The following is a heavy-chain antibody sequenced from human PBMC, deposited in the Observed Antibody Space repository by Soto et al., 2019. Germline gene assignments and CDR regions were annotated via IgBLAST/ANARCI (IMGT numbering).Heavy chain of an antibody. CDR3: ARLNRGGMDV. CDR1: GGSFSGYY. V-gene: IGHV4-34*01. D-gene: IGHD3-10*01. Sequence: SETLSLTCAFYGGSFSGYYWSWIRQPPGKGLEWIGEINHSGSTNYNPSLKSRVTISVDTSKNQFSLKLSSVTAADTAVYYCARLNRGGMDVWGQGTTVTVSS. CDR2: INHSGST. J-gene: IGHJ6*02.